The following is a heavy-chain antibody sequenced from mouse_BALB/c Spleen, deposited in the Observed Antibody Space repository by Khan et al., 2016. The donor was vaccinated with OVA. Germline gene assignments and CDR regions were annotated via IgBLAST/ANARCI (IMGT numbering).Heavy chain of an antibody. J-gene: IGHJ3*01. D-gene: IGHD1-1*01. Sequence: EVKLLESGPSLVKPSQTLSLTCSVTGDSITSGYWNWIRKFPGNKLEYMGYISYSGSTYYNPSLKSRISITRDTSKNQYYLQLNSVTTEDTATYYCERNYGSGYGFAYWGQGTLVTVSA. V-gene: IGHV3-8*02. CDR1: GDSITSGY. CDR2: ISYSGST. CDR3: ERNYGSGYGFAY.